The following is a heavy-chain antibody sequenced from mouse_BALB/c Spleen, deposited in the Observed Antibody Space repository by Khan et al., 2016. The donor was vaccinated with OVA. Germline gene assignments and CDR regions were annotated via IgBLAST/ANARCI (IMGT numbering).Heavy chain of an antibody. V-gene: IGHV3-2*02. D-gene: IGHD2-4*01. J-gene: IGHJ3*01. CDR3: ARKDYYDYDPFPY. CDR2: ISYSGNT. Sequence: EVQLQESGPGLVKPSQSLSLTCTVTGYSITSEFAWNWIRQFPGNKLEWMGYISYSGNTRYNPSLKSLISITRDTSRNQFFLQLNSVTTEDTATXSCARKDYYDYDPFPYWGQGTLVTVSA. CDR1: GYSITSEFA.